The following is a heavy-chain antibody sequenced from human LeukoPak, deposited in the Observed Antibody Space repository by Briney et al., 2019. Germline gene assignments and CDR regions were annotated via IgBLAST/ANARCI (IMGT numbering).Heavy chain of an antibody. D-gene: IGHD2-21*02. CDR1: GFTFSAYS. V-gene: IGHV3-23*01. CDR2: ISVSGGGT. CDR3: VKDWRDESNCGGDCLQY. Sequence: GGSLRLSCVATGFTFSAYSMTWVRQAPGKGLDWVSSISVSGGGTYYADSVRGRFTISRDNSKNTLYLHMNSLRAEDTAVYYCVKDWRDESNCGGDCLQYWGQGTLVTVSS. J-gene: IGHJ4*02.